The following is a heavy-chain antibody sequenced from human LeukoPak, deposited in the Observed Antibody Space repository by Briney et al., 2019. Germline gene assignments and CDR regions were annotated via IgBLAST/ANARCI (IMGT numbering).Heavy chain of an antibody. V-gene: IGHV3-30*18. CDR2: ISYDESKR. CDR1: GFTFSTYA. D-gene: IGHD3-3*01. Sequence: AGGSPRLSCAASGFTFSTYAIHWVRQAPGKGLEWVAVISYDESKRYYADSVKGRFTISRDNSKNTLYLQMNSLRTEDTAVYYCAKSYFDFWSASDWGQGTLVTVSS. CDR3: AKSYFDFWSASD. J-gene: IGHJ4*02.